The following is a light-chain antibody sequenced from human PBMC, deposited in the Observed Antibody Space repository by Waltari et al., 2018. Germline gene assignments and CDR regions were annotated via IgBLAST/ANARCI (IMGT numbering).Light chain of an antibody. Sequence: IQMTQSTSLLSASVADRVTITCGARQSVSSYLNWYQQKPGKAPTLLIYAASRLQSGVLLRFSGSGAVTDFTLTISCLQPEDFVTYYCQQSYCTGKFGQGTKVEIK. CDR3: QQSYCTGK. CDR1: QSVSSY. V-gene: IGKV1-39*01. J-gene: IGKJ1*01. CDR2: AAS.